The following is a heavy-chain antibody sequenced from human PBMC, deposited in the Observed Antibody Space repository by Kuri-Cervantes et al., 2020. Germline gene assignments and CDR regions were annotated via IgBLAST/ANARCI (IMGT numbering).Heavy chain of an antibody. J-gene: IGHJ4*02. Sequence: GGSLRLSCEVSGFSFDDYAMHWVRQVPGKGLEWVSSISWNGGSVAYAESVKGRFTVSRDNAKNALFLQMNSLTREDTAVYYCAREGYYSDSRTYHPHTIDYWGQGTLVTVSS. CDR1: GFSFDDYA. D-gene: IGHD3-22*01. CDR3: AREGYYSDSRTYHPHTIDY. V-gene: IGHV3-9*01. CDR2: ISWNGGSV.